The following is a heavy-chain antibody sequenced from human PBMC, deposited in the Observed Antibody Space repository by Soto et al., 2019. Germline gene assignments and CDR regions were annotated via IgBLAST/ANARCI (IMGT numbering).Heavy chain of an antibody. CDR1: GFTFSSYW. CDR3: ATPGDILTGYYFDY. V-gene: IGHV3-7*01. D-gene: IGHD3-9*01. J-gene: IGHJ4*02. CDR2: IKQDGSEK. Sequence: GGSLRLSCAASGFTFSSYWMSWVRQAPGKGLEWVANIKQDGSEKYYVDSVKGRFTISRDNAKNSLYLQMNSLRAEDTAVYYCATPGDILTGYYFDYWGQGTLVTVSS.